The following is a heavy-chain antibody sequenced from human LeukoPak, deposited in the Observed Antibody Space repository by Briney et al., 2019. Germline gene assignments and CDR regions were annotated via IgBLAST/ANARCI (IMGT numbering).Heavy chain of an antibody. J-gene: IGHJ5*02. V-gene: IGHV1-69*04. CDR2: IIPILGIA. CDR3: ARDARVSSTSRGHWFDP. CDR1: GGPFSSYT. Sequence: ASAQVSFKASGGPFSSYTISWVRQPPGQGLVWMGTIIPILGIANYAQKFQGRVTITADKSTSTAYMELSSLRSEDTAVYYCARDARVSSTSRGHWFDPWGQGTLVTVSS. D-gene: IGHD2-2*01.